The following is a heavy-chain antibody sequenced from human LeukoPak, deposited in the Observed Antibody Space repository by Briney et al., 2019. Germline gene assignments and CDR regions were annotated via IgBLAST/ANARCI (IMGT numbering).Heavy chain of an antibody. CDR3: ARVGTTVTTHAWAY. J-gene: IGHJ4*02. V-gene: IGHV3-66*01. CDR1: GFTVSSNY. CDR2: IYSGGST. D-gene: IGHD4-17*01. Sequence: GGSLRLSCAASGFTVSSNYMSWVRQAPGKGLEWVSVIYSGGSTYYADSVKGRFTISRDNSKNTLYLQMNSLRAEDTAVYYCARVGTTVTTHAWAYWGQGTLVTVSS.